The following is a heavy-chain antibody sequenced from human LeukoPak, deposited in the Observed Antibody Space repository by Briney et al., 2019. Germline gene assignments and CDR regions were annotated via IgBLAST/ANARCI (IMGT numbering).Heavy chain of an antibody. D-gene: IGHD2-15*01. CDR3: ARGVVVVVAATRHWYFDL. V-gene: IGHV3-66*01. CDR1: GFTVSSNY. J-gene: IGHJ2*01. Sequence: GGSLRLSCAASGFTVSSNYMSWVRQAPGKGLEWVSVIYSGGSTYYADSVKGRFTISRDNSKNTLYLQMNSLRAEDTAVYYCARGVVVVVAATRHWYFDLWGRGTLVTVSS. CDR2: IYSGGST.